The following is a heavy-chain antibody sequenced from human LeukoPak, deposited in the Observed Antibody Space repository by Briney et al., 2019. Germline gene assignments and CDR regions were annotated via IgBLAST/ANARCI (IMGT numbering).Heavy chain of an antibody. D-gene: IGHD2/OR15-2a*01. V-gene: IGHV3-9*01. J-gene: IGHJ4*02. CDR1: GFTFDDYA. CDR2: ISWNSGSI. CDR3: AIRPVNSVSDGFY. Sequence: GGSLRLSCAASGFTFDDYAMHWVRQAPGKGLEWVSGISWNSGSIGYADSVKGRFTISRDNAKNSLYLQMNSLRAEDTAMFYCAIRPVNSVSDGFYWGQGTLVTVSS.